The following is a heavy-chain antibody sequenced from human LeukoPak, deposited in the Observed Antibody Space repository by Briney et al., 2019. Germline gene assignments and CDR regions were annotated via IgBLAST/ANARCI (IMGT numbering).Heavy chain of an antibody. CDR1: GFTFYDYA. V-gene: IGHV3-9*01. CDR3: AKDNAAAGTGPFGY. CDR2: ISWHSGSI. J-gene: IGHJ4*02. D-gene: IGHD6-13*01. Sequence: PGRSLRLSCAASGFTFYDYAMHWVRQAPGKGLEGVSGISWHSGSIGYADSGKGRFTISRDNAKNSLYLQMNSLRAEDTALYYCAKDNAAAGTGPFGYWGQGTLVTVSS.